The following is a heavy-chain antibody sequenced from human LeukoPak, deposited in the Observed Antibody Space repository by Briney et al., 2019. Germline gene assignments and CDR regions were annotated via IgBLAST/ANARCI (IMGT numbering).Heavy chain of an antibody. CDR2: INPNSGGT. CDR3: ARVVADAFDI. Sequence: ASVKVSCKASGYTFTSYGISWVRQAPGQGLEWMGWINPNSGGTNYAQKFQGRVTMTRDTSISTAYMELSRLRSDDTAVYYCARVVADAFDIWGQGTMVTVSS. J-gene: IGHJ3*02. CDR1: GYTFTSYG. D-gene: IGHD2-15*01. V-gene: IGHV1-2*02.